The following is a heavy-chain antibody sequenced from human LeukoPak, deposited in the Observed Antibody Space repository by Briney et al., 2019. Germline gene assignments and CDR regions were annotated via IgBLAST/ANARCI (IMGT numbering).Heavy chain of an antibody. Sequence: PGRSLRLSCAASGFTFSSYGMHWVRQAPGKGLEWVAFIRYDGSNKYYADSVKGRFTISRDNSKNTLYLQMNSLRAEDTAVYYCAKDHGFYYYGSGSYQTGPYYFDYWGQGTLVTVSS. V-gene: IGHV3-30*02. CDR1: GFTFSSYG. J-gene: IGHJ4*02. CDR3: AKDHGFYYYGSGSYQTGPYYFDY. CDR2: IRYDGSNK. D-gene: IGHD3-10*01.